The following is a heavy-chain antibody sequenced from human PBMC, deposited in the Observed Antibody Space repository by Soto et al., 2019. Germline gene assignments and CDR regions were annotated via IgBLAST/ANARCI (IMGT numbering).Heavy chain of an antibody. CDR3: ARTVGAAYYFDF. D-gene: IGHD1-26*01. CDR2: VYTSGST. V-gene: IGHV4-4*07. Sequence: ETLSLTCNVSGGSMIKYYWGCILQPAGKGLEWIGRVYTSGSTNYNPSLKSRVTMSIDTSNNHFSLKLNSVTAADTAVYYCARTVGAAYYFDFWGQGTLVTVSS. J-gene: IGHJ4*02. CDR1: GGSMIKYY.